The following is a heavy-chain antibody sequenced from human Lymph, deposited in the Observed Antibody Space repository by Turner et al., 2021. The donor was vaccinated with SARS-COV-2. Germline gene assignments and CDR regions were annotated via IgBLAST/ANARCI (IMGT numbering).Heavy chain of an antibody. CDR1: GYSFTTYW. CDR3: ARREWGGSLGHIDY. Sequence: EVQLVQSGAAGKKPGESLKISCRPSGYSFTTYWIGWVRQIPGKGLAWMGIIYPGDSDTRYSPSFQGQVTISADKSISTAYLQWSSLKASDTAMYYCARREWGGSLGHIDYWGQGTLVTVSS. CDR2: IYPGDSDT. J-gene: IGHJ4*02. D-gene: IGHD3-3*01. V-gene: IGHV5-51*01.